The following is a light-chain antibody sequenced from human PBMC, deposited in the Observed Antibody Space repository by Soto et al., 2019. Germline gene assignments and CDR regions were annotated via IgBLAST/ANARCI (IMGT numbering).Light chain of an antibody. V-gene: IGKV1-39*01. CDR2: AAS. J-gene: IGKJ5*01. CDR1: QSISSY. Sequence: DIQMTQSPSSLSASVGDRVTITCRASQSISSYLNWYQQKPGKAPKLLIYAASSLQSGVPSRFSGSGSGTDFTLTISSLQPEDFATYYCLQHDSYPTTFGQGTRLEIK. CDR3: LQHDSYPTT.